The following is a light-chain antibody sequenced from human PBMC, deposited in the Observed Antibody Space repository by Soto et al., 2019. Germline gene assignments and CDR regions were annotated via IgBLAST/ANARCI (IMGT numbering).Light chain of an antibody. Sequence: TESPHILSVSPGEGATLSCRASQSVSSYLAWYQQKPGQAPRLLIYDASNRATGIPARFSGSGSGTDFTLTISSLEPEDFAVYYCQQRSNWPRRTFGQGTKVDIK. V-gene: IGKV3-11*01. CDR1: QSVSSY. CDR2: DAS. J-gene: IGKJ1*01. CDR3: QQRSNWPRRT.